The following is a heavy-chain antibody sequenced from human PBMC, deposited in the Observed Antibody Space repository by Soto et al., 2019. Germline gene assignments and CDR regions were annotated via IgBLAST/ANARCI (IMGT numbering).Heavy chain of an antibody. D-gene: IGHD3-10*01. V-gene: IGHV3-23*01. CDR2: ISGSGGST. J-gene: IGHJ6*02. Sequence: HPGGSLRLSCAASGFTFSSYAMSWVRQAPGKGLEWVSAISGSGGSTYYADSVKGRFTISRDNSKNTLYLQMNSLRAEDTAVYYCAKPLPYYGSGHTAQRNYYGMDVWGQGTTVTVSS. CDR3: AKPLPYYGSGHTAQRNYYGMDV. CDR1: GFTFSSYA.